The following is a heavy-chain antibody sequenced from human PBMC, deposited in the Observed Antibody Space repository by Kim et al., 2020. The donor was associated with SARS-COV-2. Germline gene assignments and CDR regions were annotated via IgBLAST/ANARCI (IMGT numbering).Heavy chain of an antibody. Sequence: ASVNVSCKAPGDTFTNYYLHWVRQVPGQGLQWMGIINPSGGTVYAQEFQGRVTMTRDTATTTLYMELSSLTFEDTAAYFCARDSSRGYTNGYGLDAFDMW. D-gene: IGHD5-18*01. V-gene: IGHV1-46*01. CDR2: INPSGGT. CDR3: ARDSSRGYTNGYGLDAFDM. J-gene: IGHJ3*02. CDR1: GDTFTNYY.